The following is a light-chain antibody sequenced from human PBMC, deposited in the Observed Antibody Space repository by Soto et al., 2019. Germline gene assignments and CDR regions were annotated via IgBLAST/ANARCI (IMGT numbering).Light chain of an antibody. Sequence: DIQMTQSPSSLSASVGDRVTITCQASQDISNYLNWYQQKPGKAPKLLIYDASNLETGVPSRFSGSGSGTDFTFTIRRLQHEDIATYYCQQYDNLPLTFGGGTKVEIK. CDR1: QDISNY. J-gene: IGKJ4*01. V-gene: IGKV1-33*01. CDR2: DAS. CDR3: QQYDNLPLT.